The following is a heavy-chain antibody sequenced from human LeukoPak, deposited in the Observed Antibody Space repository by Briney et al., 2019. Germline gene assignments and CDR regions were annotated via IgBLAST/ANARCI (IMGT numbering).Heavy chain of an antibody. CDR1: GFTFSTYS. Sequence: PGGSLRLSCAASGFTFSTYSMNWVRQAPGKGREWVSSITSPVGRMYYADSLKGRITISRDNARSTLYLQMNSLRAEDTAVYYCATDGRSSGWYGFDYWGQGILVTVSS. J-gene: IGHJ4*02. CDR2: ITSPVGRM. CDR3: ATDGRSSGWYGFDY. V-gene: IGHV3-21*01. D-gene: IGHD6-19*01.